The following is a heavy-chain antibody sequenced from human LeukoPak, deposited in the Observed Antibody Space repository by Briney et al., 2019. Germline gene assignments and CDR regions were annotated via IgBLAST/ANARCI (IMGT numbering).Heavy chain of an antibody. Sequence: GGSLRLSCAASGFTFSSYWMHWVRQAPGKGLVWVSRINSDGSSTSYADSVKGRFTISRDNAKNTLYLQMNSLRAEDTAVYYCAKDRVRSYYYYMDVWGKGTTVTVSS. D-gene: IGHD3-10*01. J-gene: IGHJ6*03. CDR1: GFTFSSYW. CDR3: AKDRVRSYYYYMDV. V-gene: IGHV3-74*01. CDR2: INSDGSST.